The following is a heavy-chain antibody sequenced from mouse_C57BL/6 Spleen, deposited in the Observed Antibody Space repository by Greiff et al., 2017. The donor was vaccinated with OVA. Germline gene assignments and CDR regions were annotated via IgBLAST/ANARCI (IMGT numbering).Heavy chain of an antibody. J-gene: IGHJ3*01. D-gene: IGHD1-1*01. CDR3: TTDGSSYGFAY. V-gene: IGHV14-4*01. CDR1: GFNIKDDY. CDR2: IDPENGDT. Sequence: EVQLVESGAELVRPGASVKLSCTASGFNIKDDYMHWVKQRPEQGLEWIGWIDPENGDTEYASKFQGKATITADTSSNTAYLQRSSLTSEDTAVYYCTTDGSSYGFAYWGQGTLVTVSA.